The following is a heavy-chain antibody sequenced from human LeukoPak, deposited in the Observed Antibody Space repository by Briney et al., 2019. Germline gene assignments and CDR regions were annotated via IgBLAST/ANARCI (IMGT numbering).Heavy chain of an antibody. CDR1: GFTFSTYT. J-gene: IGHJ4*02. D-gene: IGHD3-22*01. CDR3: TPLRGYYDSSGFDF. CDR2: IGTSSSTI. Sequence: GGSLRLSCAASGFTFSTYTMNWVRQPPGKGLEWVSNIGTSSSTIYYADSVKGRFTISRDNAKNSLYLQMNSLKTEDTAVYYCTPLRGYYDSSGFDFWGQGTLVTVSS. V-gene: IGHV3-48*01.